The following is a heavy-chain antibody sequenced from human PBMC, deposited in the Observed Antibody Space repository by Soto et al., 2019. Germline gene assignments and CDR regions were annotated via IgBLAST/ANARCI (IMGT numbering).Heavy chain of an antibody. Sequence: PSETLSLTCTVSGGSISSYYWSWIRQPPGKGLEWIGYIYYSGSTNYNPSLKSRVTISVDTSKNQFSLKLSSVTAADTAVYYCARDMTTTVLGHDAFDMWGQGTMVTVSS. J-gene: IGHJ3*02. CDR3: ARDMTTTVLGHDAFDM. V-gene: IGHV4-59*12. CDR2: IYYSGST. CDR1: GGSISSYY. D-gene: IGHD2-8*02.